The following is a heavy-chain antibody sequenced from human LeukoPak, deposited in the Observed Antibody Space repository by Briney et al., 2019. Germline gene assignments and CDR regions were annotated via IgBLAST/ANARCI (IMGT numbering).Heavy chain of an antibody. CDR1: GGSISSSGYY. J-gene: IGHJ5*02. CDR2: IYYSGST. Sequence: TPSETLSLTCTVSGGSISSSGYYWGWIRQPPGKGLEWIASIYYSGSTYYNPSLKSRVTISVDTSKNQLSLKLSSLTAADTAVYYCARHEYSGSYYGLFWFDPWGQGTLVTVSS. CDR3: ARHEYSGSYYGLFWFDP. V-gene: IGHV4-39*01. D-gene: IGHD1-26*01.